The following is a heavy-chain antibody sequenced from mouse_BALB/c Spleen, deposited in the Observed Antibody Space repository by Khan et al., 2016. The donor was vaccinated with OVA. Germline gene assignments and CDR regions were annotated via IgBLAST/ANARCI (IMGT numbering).Heavy chain of an antibody. D-gene: IGHD2-10*02. Sequence: QVQLKESGPGLVEPSQRLSITCTVSGFSLTDYGVSWIRQPPGQGLEWLGVIWGCGSTYYNSALKSRLSINKDNSKSQFFLKMNTLPADDTAIYYCARGVWSYYFDFDYWGQGTTVTVSS. CDR2: IWGCGST. CDR3: ARGVWSYYFDFDY. CDR1: GFSLTDYG. J-gene: IGHJ4*01. V-gene: IGHV2-6-5*01.